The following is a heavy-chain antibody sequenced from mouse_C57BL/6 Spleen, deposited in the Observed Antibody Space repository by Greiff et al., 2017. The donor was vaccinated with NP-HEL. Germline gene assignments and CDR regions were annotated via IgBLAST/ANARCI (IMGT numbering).Heavy chain of an antibody. Sequence: LQQSGPELVKPGASVKISCKASGYAFSSSWMNWVKQRPGKGLEWIGRIYPGDGDTNYNGKFKGKATLTADKSSSTAYMQLSSLTSEDSAVYFCARKGNDGYDSYAMDYWGQGTSVTVSS. CDR2: IYPGDGDT. V-gene: IGHV1-82*01. CDR3: ARKGNDGYDSYAMDY. D-gene: IGHD2-2*01. CDR1: GYAFSSSW. J-gene: IGHJ4*01.